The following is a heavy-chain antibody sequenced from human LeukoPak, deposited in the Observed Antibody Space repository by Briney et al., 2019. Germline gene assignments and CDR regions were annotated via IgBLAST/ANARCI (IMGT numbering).Heavy chain of an antibody. CDR3: AREGHGGAIDY. Sequence: PGGSLRLSCAASGFTFSSYSMNWVRQAPGKGLEWVAVISYDGSKKYYADSVKGRFTISRDTSKNTLYLQMNSLRTEDTAVCYCAREGHGGAIDYWGQGTLVTVSS. CDR1: GFTFSSYS. D-gene: IGHD1-26*01. V-gene: IGHV3-30*03. J-gene: IGHJ4*02. CDR2: ISYDGSKK.